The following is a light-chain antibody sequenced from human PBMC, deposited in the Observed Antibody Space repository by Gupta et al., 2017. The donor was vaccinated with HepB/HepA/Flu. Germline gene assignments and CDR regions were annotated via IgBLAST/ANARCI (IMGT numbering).Light chain of an antibody. J-gene: IGKJ2*01. CDR1: QSINTY. CDR3: QQSHSDPYT. V-gene: IGKV1-39*01. Sequence: DIQMTQSPPSLSASVGDRVTMTCRASQSINTYLNWYQQKPGNPPRLLIFGASTLQSGVPSRFSGSGSGTEFTLTISSVQLEDFATYSCQQSHSDPYTFGQGTKMDIK. CDR2: GAS.